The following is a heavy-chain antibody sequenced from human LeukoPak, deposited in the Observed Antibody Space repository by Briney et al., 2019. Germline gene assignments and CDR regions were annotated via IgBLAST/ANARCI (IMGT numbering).Heavy chain of an antibody. J-gene: IGHJ6*02. V-gene: IGHV3-30*18. CDR2: ISYDGSSK. D-gene: IGHD3-22*01. CDR3: AKVRAYYDSSGYYYVHYYYGMDV. CDR1: GFTFSSYG. Sequence: PGRSLRLSCAASGFTFSSYGMHCVRQAPGKGLEWVAVISYDGSSKYYADSVKGRFTISRDNSKNTLYLQMNSLRAEDTAVYYCAKVRAYYDSSGYYYVHYYYGMDVWGQGTTVTVSS.